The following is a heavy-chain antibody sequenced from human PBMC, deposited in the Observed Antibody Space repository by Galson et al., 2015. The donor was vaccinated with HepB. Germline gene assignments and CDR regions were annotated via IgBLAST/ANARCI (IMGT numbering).Heavy chain of an antibody. J-gene: IGHJ3*02. CDR1: GFTFSNYA. CDR3: AKTRYCSSTSCYRGVYDAFDI. D-gene: IGHD2-2*01. Sequence: SLRLSCAASGFTFSNYAMTWVRQAPGKGLEWVSGISGSGGGIYYADSVKGRFTISRDNSKNTLYLQMNSLRAEDTAVYYCAKTRYCSSTSCYRGVYDAFDIWGQGTMVTVSS. V-gene: IGHV3-23*01. CDR2: ISGSGGGI.